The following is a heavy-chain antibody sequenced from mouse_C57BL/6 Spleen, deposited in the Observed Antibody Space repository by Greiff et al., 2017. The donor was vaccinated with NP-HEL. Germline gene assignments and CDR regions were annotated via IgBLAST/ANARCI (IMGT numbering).Heavy chain of an antibody. D-gene: IGHD2-4*01. J-gene: IGHJ2*01. CDR2: IYPGDGDN. CDR3: ADYGGY. Sequence: QVQLKQSGPELVKPGASVKISCKASGYAFSSSWMNWVKQRPGKGLEWIGRIYPGDGDNNYNGKFKCKTTLTADKSSSTAYRQLSSLTSEDAAVYFCADYGGYWGHGTTLTVPS. V-gene: IGHV1-82*01. CDR1: GYAFSSSW.